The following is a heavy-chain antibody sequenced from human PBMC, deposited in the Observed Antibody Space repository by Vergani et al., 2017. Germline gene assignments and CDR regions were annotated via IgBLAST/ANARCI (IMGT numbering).Heavy chain of an antibody. D-gene: IGHD1-7*01. J-gene: IGHJ6*03. Sequence: QITLKESGPTLVKPTQTLTLTCTFSGFSLNTRGVSVAWIRQPPGKALDWLALIYWNDDQHYSPSLNNRVTITKDTSKNQVVLTMTNMDYVDTGTYYCVYRRTECGTTRCIYPFYYYYCIDVWGKGTTVTVSS. V-gene: IGHV2-5*04. CDR2: IYWNDDQ. CDR1: GFSLNTRGVS. CDR3: VYRRTECGTTRCIYPFYYYYCIDV.